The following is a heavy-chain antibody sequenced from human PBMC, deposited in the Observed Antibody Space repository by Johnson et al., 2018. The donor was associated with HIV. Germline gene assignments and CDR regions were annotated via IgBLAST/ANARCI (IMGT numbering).Heavy chain of an antibody. V-gene: IGHV3-30*02. CDR1: GFTFSSYG. D-gene: IGHD1-1*01. CDR2: IRYDGRNK. J-gene: IGHJ3*02. CDR3: ATSTASDELDI. Sequence: VQLVESGRGLVQPGGSLRLSCAASGFTFSSYGMHWVRQAPGKGLEWVAFIRYDGRNKYYADSVKDRFTISRDNSKNTLFLQMNSLRADDTAMYYCATSTASDELDIWGQGTMVTVSS.